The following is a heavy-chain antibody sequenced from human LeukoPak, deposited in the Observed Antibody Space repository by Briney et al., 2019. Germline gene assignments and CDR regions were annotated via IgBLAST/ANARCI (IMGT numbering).Heavy chain of an antibody. CDR2: ISSSTTYT. D-gene: IGHD3-16*01. J-gene: IGHJ4*02. V-gene: IGHV3-21*05. Sequence: PGGSLRLSCAASGFTFSSYSLNWVRQAPGKGLEWVSYISSSTTYTNYAESVKGRFTISRDNAKNSLFLQMNSLRAEDTAVYYCARGGKSRPFDYWGQGTLVTVSS. CDR3: ARGGKSRPFDY. CDR1: GFTFSSYS.